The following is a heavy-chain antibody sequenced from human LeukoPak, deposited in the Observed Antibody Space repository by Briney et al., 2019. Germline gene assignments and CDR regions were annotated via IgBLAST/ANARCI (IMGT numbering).Heavy chain of an antibody. CDR2: IKQDGSKR. V-gene: IGHV3-7*04. D-gene: IGHD5-24*01. CDR1: GFTFSSYW. CDR3: TRVGYIDEGIDY. J-gene: IGHJ4*02. Sequence: GGSLRLSCVASGFTFSSYWMTWVRQAPGKGLEWVANIKQDGSKRSYVDSVKGRFTISRDNAKNSLYLQMNSLRAEDTAIYYCTRVGYIDEGIDYWGQGTLVTVSS.